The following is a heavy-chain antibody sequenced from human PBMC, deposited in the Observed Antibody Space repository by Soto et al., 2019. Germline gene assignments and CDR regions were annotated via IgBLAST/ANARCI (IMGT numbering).Heavy chain of an antibody. CDR2: IWYDGINK. D-gene: IGHD1-1*01. CDR3: ARDKPPTAVESRGHHLDV. J-gene: IGHJ6*02. Sequence: PGGSLRLSCAASGFTFRNYGMHWVRQAPVKGLEWGAFIWYDGINKYYGDDVKGRFNISRDNSKNTLYLQMNSLRVEDTAVYYCARDKPPTAVESRGHHLDVWGPGTTVTVSS. CDR1: GFTFRNYG. V-gene: IGHV3-33*08.